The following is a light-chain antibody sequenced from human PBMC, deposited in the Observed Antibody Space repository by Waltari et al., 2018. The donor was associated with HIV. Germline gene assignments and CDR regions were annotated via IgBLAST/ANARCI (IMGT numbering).Light chain of an antibody. CDR3: SSYTSSDTVV. V-gene: IGLV2-14*03. CDR1: TSDVGGYTS. Sequence: QSALTQPASVSGSPGQSITISCTGTTSDVGGYTSVSWYQQHPAKAPKLVILEVRSRPSGVSNRVSGSKSGNTASLTISGLQAEDEAYYYCSSYTSSDTVVFGGGTKVTVL. CDR2: EVR. J-gene: IGLJ2*01.